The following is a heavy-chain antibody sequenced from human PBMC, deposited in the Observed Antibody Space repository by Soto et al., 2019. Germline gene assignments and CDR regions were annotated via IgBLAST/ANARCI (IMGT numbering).Heavy chain of an antibody. CDR1: GASIQNGGYF. J-gene: IGHJ4*02. V-gene: IGHV4-30-4*01. CDR3: ATGPTAEKVDS. CDR2: ILNSGSP. Sequence: QVQLQESGPGLVRPSQTLSLTCSVSGASIQNGGYFWSWIRQSPGKGLEWIGHILNSGSPYNNPSLGSRVTISADTSMNQFSLALTSVTAADTAMYYCATGPTAEKVDSWGQGILVTVSS.